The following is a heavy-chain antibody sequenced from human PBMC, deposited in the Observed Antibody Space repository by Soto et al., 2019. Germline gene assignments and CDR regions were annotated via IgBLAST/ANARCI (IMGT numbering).Heavy chain of an antibody. V-gene: IGHV1-18*01. Sequence: AAVKVSCKTSGYTFNRSGISWVRQAPGQGLEWMGWSSAYNGNANYVQKFQGRVTMTTDTSTSTAYMELRSLTSDDTAVYYCARDRCGSTSCSINWFDPWGQGTLVTVSS. CDR1: GYTFNRSG. D-gene: IGHD2-2*01. J-gene: IGHJ5*02. CDR2: SSAYNGNA. CDR3: ARDRCGSTSCSINWFDP.